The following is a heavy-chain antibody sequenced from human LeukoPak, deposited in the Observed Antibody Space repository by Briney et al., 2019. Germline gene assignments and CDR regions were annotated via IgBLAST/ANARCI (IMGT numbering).Heavy chain of an antibody. CDR1: GGSISNYY. CDR2: IYYSGST. Sequence: SETLSLTCTVSGGSISNYYWSWIRQPPGKGLEWIGYIYYSGSTNYNPSLKSRVTISVDTSKNQFSLKLSSVTAADTAVYYCARGVGYSYGYNYYYMDVWGKGTTVTVSS. J-gene: IGHJ6*03. V-gene: IGHV4-59*01. D-gene: IGHD5-18*01. CDR3: ARGVGYSYGYNYYYMDV.